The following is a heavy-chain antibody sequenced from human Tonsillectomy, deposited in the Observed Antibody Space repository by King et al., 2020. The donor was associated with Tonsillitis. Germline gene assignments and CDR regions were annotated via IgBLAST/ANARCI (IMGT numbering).Heavy chain of an antibody. CDR1: GVTFSASA. D-gene: IGHD3-10*01. V-gene: IGHV3-23*04. CDR2: ISGTTGST. Sequence: VPLVASGGGLVQRGGSLSLSCAASGVTFSASALTWARTAPGHGLGWVSPISGTTGSTYSADSVKGRLTISRDNSKTTLYLQVNSLRAGDTALYYCAKGRGAFDIWGQGTMVTVSS. J-gene: IGHJ3*02. CDR3: AKGRGAFDI.